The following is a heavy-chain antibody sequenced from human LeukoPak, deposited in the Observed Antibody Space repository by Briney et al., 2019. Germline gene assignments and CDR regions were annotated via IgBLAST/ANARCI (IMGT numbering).Heavy chain of an antibody. D-gene: IGHD2-2*01. CDR2: ISSSSSHI. J-gene: IGHJ3*02. CDR3: AREGCSSTSCYGAFDI. CDR1: GFTFSSYS. Sequence: GGSLRLSCAASGFTFSSYSMNWVRQAPGKGLEWVSSISSSSSHIYYADSVKGRFTISRDYAKNSLYLQMNSLRAEDTAVYYCAREGCSSTSCYGAFDIWGQGTMVTVSS. V-gene: IGHV3-21*01.